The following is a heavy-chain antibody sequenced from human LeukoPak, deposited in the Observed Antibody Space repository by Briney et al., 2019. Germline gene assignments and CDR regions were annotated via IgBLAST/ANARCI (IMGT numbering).Heavy chain of an antibody. D-gene: IGHD3-10*01. Sequence: SETLSLTCTVSGGSISSYYWSWIRQPAGKGLEWIGRIYTSGSTNYNPSLKSRVTILVDKSKNQFSLKLSSVTAADTAVYYCARAYYYGSGSYYKNDAFDIWGQGTMVTVSS. J-gene: IGHJ3*02. CDR1: GGSISSYY. CDR3: ARAYYYGSGSYYKNDAFDI. CDR2: IYTSGST. V-gene: IGHV4-4*07.